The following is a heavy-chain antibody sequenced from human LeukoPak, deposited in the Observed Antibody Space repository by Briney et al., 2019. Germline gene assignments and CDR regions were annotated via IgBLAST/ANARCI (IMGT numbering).Heavy chain of an antibody. CDR2: IYTSGST. CDR3: ARSLLFSSGSYYTYYFDY. Sequence: SETLSLTCTVSGGSISSYYWSWIRQPAGKGLEWIGRIYTSGSTNYNPSLKSRVTMSVDRSKNQFSLKLSSVTAADTAVYYCARSLLFSSGSYYTYYFDYWGQGTLVTVSS. D-gene: IGHD3-10*01. V-gene: IGHV4-4*07. J-gene: IGHJ4*02. CDR1: GGSISSYY.